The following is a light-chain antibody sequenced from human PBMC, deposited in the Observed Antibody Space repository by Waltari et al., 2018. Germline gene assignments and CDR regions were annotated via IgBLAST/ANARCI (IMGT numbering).Light chain of an antibody. CDR2: GAS. V-gene: IGKV3-20*01. CDR1: QSVSKY. J-gene: IGKJ1*01. Sequence: EIVLTQSPGTLSLSPGDRAILSCRARQSVSKYLAWYQQKPGQAPRLLIYGASSRATGIPDRFSGSGSGTDFSLTISRLVPEDFAVYYCQQYVSLPATFGQGTKVEIE. CDR3: QQYVSLPAT.